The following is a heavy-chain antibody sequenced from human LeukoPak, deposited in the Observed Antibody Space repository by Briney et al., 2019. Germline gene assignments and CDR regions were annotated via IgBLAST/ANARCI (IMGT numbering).Heavy chain of an antibody. CDR1: GFTVSSNY. V-gene: IGHV3-66*01. D-gene: IGHD4-17*01. J-gene: IGHJ5*02. Sequence: GGSLRLSCAASGFTVSSNYMSWVRQAPGKGLEWVSVIYSGGSTYYADSVKGRFTISRDNSKNTLYLQMNSLRAEDTAVYYCAREIHDYGDYWFDPWGQGTLVTVS. CDR3: AREIHDYGDYWFDP. CDR2: IYSGGST.